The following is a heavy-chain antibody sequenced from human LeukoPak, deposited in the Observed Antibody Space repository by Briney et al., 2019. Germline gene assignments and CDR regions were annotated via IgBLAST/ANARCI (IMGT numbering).Heavy chain of an antibody. CDR2: ISSSRSYI. CDR3: ARSGDRHYYDSSGFFS. D-gene: IGHD3-22*01. J-gene: IGHJ4*02. Sequence: PGGSLRLSCAASGFTFSSYSMNWVRQAPGKGLEWVSSISSSRSYIYYADSVKGRFTISRDNAKNSLYLQMNSLRAEDTAVYYCARSGDRHYYDSSGFFSWGQGTLVTVSS. V-gene: IGHV3-21*01. CDR1: GFTFSSYS.